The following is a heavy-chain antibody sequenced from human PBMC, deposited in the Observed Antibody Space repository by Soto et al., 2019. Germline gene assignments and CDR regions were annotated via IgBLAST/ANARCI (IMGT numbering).Heavy chain of an antibody. Sequence: EVQLVESGGGLVQPGGSLRLSCAASGFTFSSYWMHWVRQAPGKGLVWVSRINSDGSSTSYADSVKGRFTISRDNAKNTLYLRMNRLRAEDTAVYYCARDYGDYSPADYWGQGTRVTVSS. CDR1: GFTFSSYW. CDR2: INSDGSST. J-gene: IGHJ4*02. V-gene: IGHV3-74*01. CDR3: ARDYGDYSPADY. D-gene: IGHD4-17*01.